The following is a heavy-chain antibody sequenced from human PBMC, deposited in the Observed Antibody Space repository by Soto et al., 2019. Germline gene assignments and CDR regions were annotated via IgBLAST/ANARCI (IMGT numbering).Heavy chain of an antibody. CDR2: ISGSGGST. V-gene: IGHV3-23*01. J-gene: IGHJ4*02. CDR3: AKDRVYYYDSSGYYFDY. CDR1: GFIFSSYA. Sequence: GGSLRLSCAASGFIFSSYAMSWVRQAPGKGLEWVSAISGSGGSTYYADSVKGRFTISRDNSRNTLYLQMNGLRAEDTAVYYCAKDRVYYYDSSGYYFDYWGQGALVTVSS. D-gene: IGHD3-22*01.